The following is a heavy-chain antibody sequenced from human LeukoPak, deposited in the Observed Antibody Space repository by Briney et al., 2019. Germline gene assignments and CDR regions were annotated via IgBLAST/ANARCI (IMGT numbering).Heavy chain of an antibody. V-gene: IGHV3-23*01. CDR1: GFTFSSYS. D-gene: IGHD5-12*01. Sequence: GGSLRLSCAASGFTFSSYSMNWVRQAPGRGLEWVSAIDGSGGSTYYADSVKGRFTISRDNSKNTLYLQMNSQRAEDTAIYYCAKDRRLPWDYFDSWGQGTLVTVSS. J-gene: IGHJ4*02. CDR3: AKDRRLPWDYFDS. CDR2: IDGSGGST.